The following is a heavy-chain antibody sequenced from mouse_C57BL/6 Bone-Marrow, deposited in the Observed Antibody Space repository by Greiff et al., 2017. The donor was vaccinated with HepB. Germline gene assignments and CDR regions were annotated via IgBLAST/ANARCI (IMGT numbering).Heavy chain of an antibody. D-gene: IGHD2-5*01. V-gene: IGHV10-1*01. J-gene: IGHJ4*01. Sequence: DVMLVESGGGLVQPKGSLKLSCAASGFSFNTYAMNWVRQAPGKGLEWVARIRSKSNNYATYYADSVKDRFTISRDDSESMLYLQMNNLKTEDTAMYYCTGGYSNYDYAMDYWGQGTSVTVSS. CDR1: GFSFNTYA. CDR3: TGGYSNYDYAMDY. CDR2: IRSKSNNYAT.